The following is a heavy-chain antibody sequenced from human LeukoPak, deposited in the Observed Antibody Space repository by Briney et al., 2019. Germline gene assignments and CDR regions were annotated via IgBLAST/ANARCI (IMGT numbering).Heavy chain of an antibody. D-gene: IGHD4-17*01. CDR1: GYTFTSYY. J-gene: IGHJ3*02. CDR2: INPSGGST. V-gene: IGHV1-46*01. Sequence: ASVEVSCKASGYTFTSYYMHWVRQAPGQGLEWMGIINPSGGSTSYAQKFQGRVTMTRDTSTSTVYMELSSLRSEDTAVYYCARDLGDYGDYSYAFDIWGQGTMVTVSS. CDR3: ARDLGDYGDYSYAFDI.